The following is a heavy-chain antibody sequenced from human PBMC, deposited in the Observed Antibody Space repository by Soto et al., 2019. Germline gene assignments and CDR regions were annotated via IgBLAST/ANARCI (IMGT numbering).Heavy chain of an antibody. Sequence: GESLKISCKGSGYSFTSYWIGWVRQMPGKGLEWMGIIYPDDSDSRYSPSFQGQVTISADKSISTAYLQWSSLRSEDTAVYYCARARQYCSSTSCYWPYWGQGTLVTVSS. V-gene: IGHV5-51*01. D-gene: IGHD2-2*01. CDR1: GYSFTSYW. CDR3: ARARQYCSSTSCYWPY. CDR2: IYPDDSDS. J-gene: IGHJ4*02.